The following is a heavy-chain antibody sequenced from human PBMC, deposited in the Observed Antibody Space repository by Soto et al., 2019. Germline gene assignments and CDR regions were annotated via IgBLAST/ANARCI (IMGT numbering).Heavy chain of an antibody. D-gene: IGHD6-19*01. V-gene: IGHV3-48*03. CDR2: ISSSGSTI. CDR3: ARERGGGWYSY. CDR1: GFTFSSYE. J-gene: IGHJ4*02. Sequence: EVQLVESGGGLVQPGGSLRLSCAASGFTFSSYEMNWVRQAPGKGLEWVSYISSSGSTIYYADSVKGRFTISRDNAKNSLYLQMNSLRAEDKAVYYCARERGGGWYSYWGQGTLVTVSS.